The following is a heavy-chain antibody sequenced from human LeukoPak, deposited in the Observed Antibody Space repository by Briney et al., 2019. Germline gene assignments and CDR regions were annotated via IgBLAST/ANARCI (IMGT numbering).Heavy chain of an antibody. V-gene: IGHV3-23*01. CDR3: AKGALWFGELSGMDV. Sequence: GGSLRLSCAASGFTFSSCAMSWVRQAPGKGLEWVSAISGSGGSTYYADSVKGRFTISRDNSKNTLYLQMNSLRAEDTAVYYCAKGALWFGELSGMDVWGQGTTVTVSS. D-gene: IGHD3-10*01. CDR2: ISGSGGST. CDR1: GFTFSSCA. J-gene: IGHJ6*02.